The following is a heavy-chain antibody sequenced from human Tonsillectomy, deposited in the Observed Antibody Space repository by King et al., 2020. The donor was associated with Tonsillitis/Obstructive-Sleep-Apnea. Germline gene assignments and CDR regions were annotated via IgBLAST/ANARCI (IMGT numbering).Heavy chain of an antibody. D-gene: IGHD6-19*01. V-gene: IGHV3-73*01. CDR3: SRQSSGWYDDAFDI. CDR2: IRSKANSYAT. Sequence: VQLVESGGGLVQPGGSLKLSCAASGFTFSGSAMHWVRQASGKGLEWVGRIRSKANSYATAYAASVKGRFTIDRDDSKNTAYLQMNSLKNEDTAVYYCSRQSSGWYDDAFDIWGQGTLVTVSS. J-gene: IGHJ3*02. CDR1: GFTFSGSA.